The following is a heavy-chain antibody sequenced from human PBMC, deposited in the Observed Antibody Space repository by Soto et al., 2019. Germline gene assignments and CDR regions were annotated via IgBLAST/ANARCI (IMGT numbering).Heavy chain of an antibody. D-gene: IGHD6-19*01. CDR1: GFNFSSYV. CDR2: IWYDGSNK. J-gene: IGHJ4*02. CDR3: ARDGQWLPRDGLRSSYYFDY. V-gene: IGHV3-33*01. Sequence: QVQLVESGGGVVQPGRSLRLSCAASGFNFSSYVMHWVRQAPGKGLEWVAVIWYDGSNKYYADSVKGRFTISRDNSKNTLYLQMNSLRAEDTAVYYCARDGQWLPRDGLRSSYYFDYWGQGTLVTVSS.